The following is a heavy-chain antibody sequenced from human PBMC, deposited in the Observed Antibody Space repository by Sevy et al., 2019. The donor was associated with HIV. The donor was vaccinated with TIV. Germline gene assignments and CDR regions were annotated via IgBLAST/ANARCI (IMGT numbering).Heavy chain of an antibody. CDR3: ARAPPVRSGDDSLNWFDP. CDR1: GGSISAYY. D-gene: IGHD5-12*01. CDR2: IYYTGST. V-gene: IGHV4-59*01. Sequence: SETLSLTCTVSGGSISAYYWSWIRQPPGKPLEYIGYIYYTGSTNYNPSLNSRVTISVDTSKNQFSLKLNSVTAADTAVYFCARAPPVRSGDDSLNWFDPWGQGTLVTVSS. J-gene: IGHJ5*02.